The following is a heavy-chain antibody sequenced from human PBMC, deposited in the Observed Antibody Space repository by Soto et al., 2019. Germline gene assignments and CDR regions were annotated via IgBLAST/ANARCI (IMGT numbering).Heavy chain of an antibody. CDR1: GFTFSSYW. CDR2: INQDGSEK. D-gene: IGHD6-13*01. CDR3: ARALLIAAAGAFDY. Sequence: GGSLRLSCAASGFTFSSYWMSWVRQAPGKGLEWVANINQDGSEKYYVDSVKGRFTISRDNAKNSLYLQMNSLRAEDTAVYYCARALLIAAAGAFDYWGQGTLVTVSS. V-gene: IGHV3-7*01. J-gene: IGHJ4*02.